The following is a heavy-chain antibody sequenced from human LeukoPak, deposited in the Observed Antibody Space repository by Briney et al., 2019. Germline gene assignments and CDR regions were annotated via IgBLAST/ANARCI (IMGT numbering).Heavy chain of an antibody. D-gene: IGHD4-17*01. J-gene: IGHJ3*02. CDR3: AREGPTDAFDI. V-gene: IGHV3-21*01. CDR2: ISSSSSYI. CDR1: GFTFSSYE. Sequence: GALRLSCAASGFTFSSYEMNWVRQAPGKGLEWVSSISSSSSYIYYADSVKGRFTISRDNAKNSLYLQMNSLRAEDTAVYYCAREGPTDAFDIWGQGTMVTVSS.